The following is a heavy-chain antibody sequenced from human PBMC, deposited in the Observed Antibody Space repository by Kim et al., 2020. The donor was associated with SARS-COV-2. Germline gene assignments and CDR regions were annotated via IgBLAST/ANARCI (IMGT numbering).Heavy chain of an antibody. CDR1: GFTFSSYC. V-gene: IGHV3-30*18. CDR2: ISYDGSNK. D-gene: IGHD2-2*01. J-gene: IGHJ6*02. CDR3: AKEGEDIVVVPAAHYYGMDV. Sequence: GGSLRLSCAASGFTFSSYCMHWVRQAPGKGLEWVAVISYDGSNKYYADSVKGRFTISRDNSKNTLYLQMNSLRAEDTAVYYCAKEGEDIVVVPAAHYYGMDVWGQGTTVTVSS.